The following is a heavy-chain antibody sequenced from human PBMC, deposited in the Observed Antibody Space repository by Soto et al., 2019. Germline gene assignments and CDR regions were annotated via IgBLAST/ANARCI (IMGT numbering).Heavy chain of an antibody. CDR2: IYWNDDK. J-gene: IGHJ4*02. Sequence: QITLKESGPTLVSSTQTLTLTCTFSGFSLSTSGLGVGWIRQPPGKALEWLALIYWNDDKRYSPSLKARLTITKDTSQNQVVLTMTNMDTVDTATYYCAHRPSGWYLFDYWGQGTLVTVSS. V-gene: IGHV2-5*01. CDR3: AHRPSGWYLFDY. CDR1: GFSLSTSGLG. D-gene: IGHD6-19*01.